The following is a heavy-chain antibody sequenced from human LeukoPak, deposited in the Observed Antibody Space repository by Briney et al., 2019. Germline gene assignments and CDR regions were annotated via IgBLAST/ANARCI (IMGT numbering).Heavy chain of an antibody. J-gene: IGHJ4*02. V-gene: IGHV3-30*18. CDR1: GFTFIGYG. CDR3: TKYGDDDTPGLN. Sequence: GGSLRLSCEASGFTFIGYGMHWVRQAPGKGLEWVAGISYDGSNQYYTDSVKGRFTISRDNSKNTLYLQMNSLRPEDTAVYYCTKYGDDDTPGLNWGQGTLVTVSS. D-gene: IGHD4-17*01. CDR2: ISYDGSNQ.